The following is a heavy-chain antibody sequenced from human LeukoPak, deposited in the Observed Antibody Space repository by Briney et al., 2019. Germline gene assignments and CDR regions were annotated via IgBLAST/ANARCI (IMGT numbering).Heavy chain of an antibody. Sequence: ASVKVSCKASGYTFTGYYIHWVRQAPGQGLEWMGWINPNSGGTNYAQKFQGRVTMTRDTSISTAYMELSRLRSDDTAVYYCARLFEYSSDTSYYYYYYMDVWGKGTTVTVSS. D-gene: IGHD6-6*01. CDR2: INPNSGGT. CDR3: ARLFEYSSDTSYYYYYYMDV. V-gene: IGHV1-2*02. CDR1: GYTFTGYY. J-gene: IGHJ6*03.